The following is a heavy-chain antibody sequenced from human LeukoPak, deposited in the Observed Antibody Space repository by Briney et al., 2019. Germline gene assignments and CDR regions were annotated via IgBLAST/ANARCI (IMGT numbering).Heavy chain of an antibody. D-gene: IGHD6-13*01. CDR2: IYHSGST. CDR1: GYSISSGYY. V-gene: IGHV4-38-2*02. CDR3: ARDGIAAADYYGMDV. J-gene: IGHJ6*04. Sequence: SETLSLTCAVSGYSISSGYYWGWIRQPPGKGLEWIGSIYHSGSTYYNPSLKSRVTISVDTSKNQFSLKLSSVTAADTAVYYCARDGIAAADYYGMDVWGKGTTVTVSS.